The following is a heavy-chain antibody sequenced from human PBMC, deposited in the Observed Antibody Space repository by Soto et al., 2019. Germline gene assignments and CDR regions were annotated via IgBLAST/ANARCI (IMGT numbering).Heavy chain of an antibody. D-gene: IGHD1-26*01. Sequence: GSLRLSCTVSGGSVSSGSYYWSWIRQPPGKGLEWIGYIYYSGSTNYNPSLKSRVTISVDTSKNQFSLKLSSVTAADTAVYYCAREVGASWFDPWGQGTLVTVSS. CDR3: AREVGASWFDP. V-gene: IGHV4-61*01. J-gene: IGHJ5*02. CDR2: IYYSGST. CDR1: GGSVSSGSYY.